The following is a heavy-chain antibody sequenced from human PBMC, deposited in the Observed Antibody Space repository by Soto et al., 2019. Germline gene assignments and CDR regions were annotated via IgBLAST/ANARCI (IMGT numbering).Heavy chain of an antibody. CDR2: INHSGST. V-gene: IGHV4-34*01. Sequence: PSETLSLTCAVYGGSFSGYYWSWIRQPPGKGLEWIGEINHSGSTNYNPSLKSRVTISVDTSKNQFSLKLSSVTAADTAVYYCARGRIVVVITTEFDYWGQGTLVTVSS. CDR1: GGSFSGYY. D-gene: IGHD3-22*01. CDR3: ARGRIVVVITTEFDY. J-gene: IGHJ4*02.